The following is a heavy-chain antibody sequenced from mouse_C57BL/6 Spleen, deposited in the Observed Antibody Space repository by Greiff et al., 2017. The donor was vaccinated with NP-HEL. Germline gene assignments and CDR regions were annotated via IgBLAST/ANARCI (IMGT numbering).Heavy chain of an antibody. Sequence: VQLQQSGAELVKPGASVKISCKASGYAFSSYWMNWVKQRPGKGLEWIGQIYPGDGDTNYNGKFKGKATLTADKSSSTAYMQLSSLTSEDSAVYFCARGVTGTRDFDYWGQGTTLTVSS. J-gene: IGHJ2*01. CDR2: IYPGDGDT. V-gene: IGHV1-80*01. D-gene: IGHD4-1*01. CDR3: ARGVTGTRDFDY. CDR1: GYAFSSYW.